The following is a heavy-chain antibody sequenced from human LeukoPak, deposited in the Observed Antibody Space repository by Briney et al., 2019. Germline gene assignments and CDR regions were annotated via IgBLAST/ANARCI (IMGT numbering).Heavy chain of an antibody. J-gene: IGHJ4*02. CDR1: GGSFSGYY. CDR3: ARGRDYGDY. CDR2: INHSGST. V-gene: IGHV4-34*01. Sequence: SETLSLTCAVYGGSFSGYYWSWIRQPPGKGPEWIGEINHSGSTNYNPSLKSRVTISVDTSKNQFSLKLSSVTAADTAVYYCARGRDYGDYWGQGTLVTVSS.